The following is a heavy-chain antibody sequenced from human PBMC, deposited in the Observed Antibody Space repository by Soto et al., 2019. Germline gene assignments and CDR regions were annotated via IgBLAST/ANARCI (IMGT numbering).Heavy chain of an antibody. CDR2: ISYDGSNK. Sequence: HPGGSLRLSCAASGFTFSSYAMHWVRQAPGKGLEWVAVISYDGSNKYYADSVKGRFTISRDNSKNTLYLQMNSLRAEDTAVYYCARDNWEYSSSSGAFSWFDPWGQGTLVTVSS. V-gene: IGHV3-30-3*01. CDR1: GFTFSSYA. D-gene: IGHD6-6*01. J-gene: IGHJ5*02. CDR3: ARDNWEYSSSSGAFSWFDP.